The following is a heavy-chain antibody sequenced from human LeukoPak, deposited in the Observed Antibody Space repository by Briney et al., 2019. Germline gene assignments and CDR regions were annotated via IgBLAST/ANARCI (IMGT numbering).Heavy chain of an antibody. J-gene: IGHJ6*03. CDR1: GGSISSHY. D-gene: IGHD6-6*01. V-gene: IGHV4-59*11. CDR3: ASLEYSSSSVWDYYYYMDV. Sequence: PSETLSLTCTVSGGSISSHYWSWIRQPPGKGLEWTGYIYYSGSTNYNPSLKSRVTISVDTSKNQFSLKLSSVTAADTAVNYCASLEYSSSSVWDYYYYMDVWGKGTTVTVSS. CDR2: IYYSGST.